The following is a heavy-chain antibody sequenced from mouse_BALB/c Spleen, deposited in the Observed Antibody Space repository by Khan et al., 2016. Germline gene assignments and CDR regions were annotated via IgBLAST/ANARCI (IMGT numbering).Heavy chain of an antibody. Sequence: EVQLQESGPSLVKLSQTLSFTCSVTGDSITSGYWHWIRKFPGNKLEYMGYISHSGSTYYYPSLKSRISITRDTSKNQYYLQLNSVTTENTATYYCARYAGSTYVRGMDYWGQGTSVTVSS. CDR3: ARYAGSTYVRGMDY. CDR1: GDSITSGY. CDR2: ISHSGST. D-gene: IGHD1-1*01. V-gene: IGHV3-8*02. J-gene: IGHJ4*01.